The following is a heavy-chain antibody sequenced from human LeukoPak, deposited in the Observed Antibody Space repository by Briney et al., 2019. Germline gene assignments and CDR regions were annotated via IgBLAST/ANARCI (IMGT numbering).Heavy chain of an antibody. Sequence: GGSLRLSCAASGFTFSSYAMKWVRQAPGKGLEWVSVISGSGVSTYYADSVKGRFTISRDNSKNTLYLQMNSLRAEDTAVYYCANPPTVTSFDHWGQGTLVTVSS. J-gene: IGHJ4*02. V-gene: IGHV3-23*01. CDR1: GFTFSSYA. CDR3: ANPPTVTSFDH. D-gene: IGHD4-11*01. CDR2: ISGSGVST.